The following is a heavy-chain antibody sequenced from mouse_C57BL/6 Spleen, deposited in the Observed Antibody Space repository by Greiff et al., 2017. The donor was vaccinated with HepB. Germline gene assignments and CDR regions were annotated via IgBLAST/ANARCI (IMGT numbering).Heavy chain of an antibody. V-gene: IGHV1-26*01. CDR3: DYSNYEDYFDY. Sequence: VQLQQSGPELVKPGASVKISCKASGYTFTDYYMNWVKQSHGKSLEWIGDINPNNGGTSYNQKFKGKATLTVDKSSSTAYRELRSLTSEDSAVYYCDYSNYEDYFDYWGQGTTLTVSS. CDR1: GYTFTDYY. D-gene: IGHD2-5*01. J-gene: IGHJ2*01. CDR2: INPNNGGT.